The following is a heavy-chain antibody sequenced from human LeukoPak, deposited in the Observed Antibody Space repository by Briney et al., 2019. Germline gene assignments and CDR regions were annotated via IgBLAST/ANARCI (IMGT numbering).Heavy chain of an antibody. Sequence: WVSVKVSCKASGYTFTSYGISWVRQAPGQGRECMGWISAYNGNTNYAQKLQGRVTMTTHTSTSTAYRELRSLRSDDTAVYYCARDHCSSTSCHLNWFDPWGQGTLVTVSS. J-gene: IGHJ5*02. CDR1: GYTFTSYG. D-gene: IGHD2-2*01. V-gene: IGHV1-18*01. CDR3: ARDHCSSTSCHLNWFDP. CDR2: ISAYNGNT.